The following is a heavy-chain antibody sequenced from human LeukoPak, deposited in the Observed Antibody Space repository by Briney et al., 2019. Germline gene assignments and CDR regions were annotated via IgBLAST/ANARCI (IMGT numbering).Heavy chain of an antibody. Sequence: GESLKISCKGSGYSFTTYWIAWVRRMPGKGLECMGIIYPGDSDTRYSPSFQGQVTISADKSISTAYLQWSTLKASDTAIYYCARRSSGNDYWGQGTLVTVSS. CDR2: IYPGDSDT. CDR1: GYSFTTYW. J-gene: IGHJ4*02. D-gene: IGHD6-19*01. V-gene: IGHV5-51*01. CDR3: ARRSSGNDY.